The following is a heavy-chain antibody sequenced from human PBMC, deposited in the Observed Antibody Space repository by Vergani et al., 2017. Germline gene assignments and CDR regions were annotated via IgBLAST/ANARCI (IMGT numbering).Heavy chain of an antibody. CDR1: GGSISSSSYY. Sequence: QLQLQESGPGLVKPSETLSLTCTVSGGSISSSSYYWGWIRQPPGKGLEWIGSIYYSGSTYYNPSLKSRVTISVDTSKNQFSLKLSSVTAADTAVYYCARVDYDRSHVDYWGQGTLVTVSS. J-gene: IGHJ4*02. CDR2: IYYSGST. V-gene: IGHV4-39*01. D-gene: IGHD3-22*01. CDR3: ARVDYDRSHVDY.